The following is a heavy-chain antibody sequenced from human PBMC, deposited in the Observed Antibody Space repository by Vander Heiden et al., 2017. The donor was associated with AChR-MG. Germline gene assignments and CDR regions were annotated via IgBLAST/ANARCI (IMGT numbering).Heavy chain of an antibody. Sequence: EVQLVESGGRLVQPGGSLRLSCAASRFTVSSNYMSWVRQAPGKGLEWVSVIYSGGTTYYADSVKGRFTISRDNSKNTLYLQMNSLRAEDTAVYYCAREDYYGSGSPILDVWGQGTTVTVSS. V-gene: IGHV3-66*02. CDR3: AREDYYGSGSPILDV. D-gene: IGHD3-10*01. CDR1: RFTVSSNY. CDR2: IYSGGTT. J-gene: IGHJ6*02.